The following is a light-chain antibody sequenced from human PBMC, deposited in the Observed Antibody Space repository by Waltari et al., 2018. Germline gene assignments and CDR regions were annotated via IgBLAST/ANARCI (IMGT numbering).Light chain of an antibody. J-gene: IGKJ4*01. CDR3: QQHFTIPLT. CDR1: QSVLYTSNNKNY. V-gene: IGKV4-1*01. Sequence: DIVLTQAPDSLAVSLGERATITCESSQSVLYTSNNKNYLTWYQQNTGQPPKLLISWASTRESGVPDRFSGSGSGTDFTLTISSLQAEDVAVYFCQQHFTIPLTFGGGTRVEIK. CDR2: WAS.